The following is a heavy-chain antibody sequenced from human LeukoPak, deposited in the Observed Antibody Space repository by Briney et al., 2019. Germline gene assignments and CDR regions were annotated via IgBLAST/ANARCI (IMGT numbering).Heavy chain of an antibody. CDR1: GGSIRSYY. J-gene: IGHJ4*02. D-gene: IGHD1-1*01. CDR3: AIHLRSGNHELYY. V-gene: IGHV4-4*07. Sequence: SETLSLTCTDSGGSIRSYYWCWIRQPAGKGLEWIGRIDTSGSTNYNPSLKSRVTISVDKSKNQFSLNLSSVTAADTAVYYCAIHLRSGNHELYYWGQGTLVTVSS. CDR2: IDTSGST.